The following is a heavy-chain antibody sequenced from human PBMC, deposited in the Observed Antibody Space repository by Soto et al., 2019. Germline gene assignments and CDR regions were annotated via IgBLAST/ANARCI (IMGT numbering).Heavy chain of an antibody. J-gene: IGHJ6*02. V-gene: IGHV3-13*01. CDR3: ARAALPSTSLYGMDV. CDR1: GIIFTGYD. Sequence: GGSLRLSCATSGIIFTGYDMHWVRQARGKGLEWVSRIATGGDTYYSGSVTGRFIISRDSAKNSVYLQMNNLRAGDTAVYYCARAALPSTSLYGMDVWGQGTTVTVSS. CDR2: IATGGDT. D-gene: IGHD3-3*02.